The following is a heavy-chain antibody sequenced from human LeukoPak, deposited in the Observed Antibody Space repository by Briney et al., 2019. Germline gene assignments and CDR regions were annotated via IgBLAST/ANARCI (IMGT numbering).Heavy chain of an antibody. CDR2: IYNSGST. Sequence: SETLSLTWTVSGVSISSYYWSWIRQPPGKGLEWIGYIYNSGSTTYNPSLKSRITISVNTSKNQFSLKLISVTAAETDVYYCARGTVGMEWLFFFDYWGQGTLVTVSS. CDR1: GVSISSYY. D-gene: IGHD3-3*01. J-gene: IGHJ4*02. V-gene: IGHV4-59*12. CDR3: ARGTVGMEWLFFFDY.